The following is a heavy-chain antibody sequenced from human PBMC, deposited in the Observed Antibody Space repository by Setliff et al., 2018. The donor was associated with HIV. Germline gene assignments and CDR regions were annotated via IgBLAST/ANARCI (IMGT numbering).Heavy chain of an antibody. Sequence: SLRLSCAASGFTFDDYAMHWVRQAPGKGLEWVSGISWNSGSIGYADSVKGRFTISRDNAKNSLYLQMNSLRAEDMALYYCAKAPGYSSGPTDYWGQGTLVTVSS. CDR2: ISWNSGSI. CDR1: GFTFDDYA. V-gene: IGHV3-9*03. J-gene: IGHJ4*02. D-gene: IGHD6-19*01. CDR3: AKAPGYSSGPTDY.